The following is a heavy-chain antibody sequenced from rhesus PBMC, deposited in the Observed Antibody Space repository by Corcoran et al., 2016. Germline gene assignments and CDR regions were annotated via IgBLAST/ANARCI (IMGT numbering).Heavy chain of an antibody. V-gene: IGHV4-165*02. CDR3: AKTITGTTRDY. J-gene: IGHJ4*01. D-gene: IGHD1-20*01. Sequence: QVQLQESGPGLVKPSETLSLTCAVSGGSISGYYWNLFRQPPGKGLEWIGYIGVSSGNTYYNPSLKSRVTISTDMSKNQFSLKLSSGTAADTAVYYCAKTITGTTRDYWGQGLLVTVSS. CDR2: IGVSSGNT. CDR1: GGSISGYY.